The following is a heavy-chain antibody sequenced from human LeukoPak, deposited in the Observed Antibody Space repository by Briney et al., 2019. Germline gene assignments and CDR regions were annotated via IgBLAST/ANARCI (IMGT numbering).Heavy chain of an antibody. Sequence: ASVKVSCKASGYTFTGDYIHWGRHAPGQGLEWRGWINPNSVGTNDSQQFQGRVTMTRATSISTAYMELSRLRSDDPAVYYCARGMYYDFWSGLHDAFDIWGQGTMVTVSS. CDR2: INPNSVGT. V-gene: IGHV1-2*02. CDR3: ARGMYYDFWSGLHDAFDI. CDR1: GYTFTGDY. D-gene: IGHD3-3*01. J-gene: IGHJ3*02.